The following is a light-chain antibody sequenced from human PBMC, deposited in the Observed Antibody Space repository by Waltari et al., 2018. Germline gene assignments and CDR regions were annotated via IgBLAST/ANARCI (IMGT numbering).Light chain of an antibody. CDR1: SSDVGIYKH. Sequence: QSALTQPASVSGSPGQSITISCTGTSSDVGIYKHVSWYQQHPGNAPKLMIYAVSKRPSGVSDRFSGSKSGDMASLTISGLQPEDEAEYFCSSYAGSSKGVFGGGTKVTVL. V-gene: IGLV2-23*02. J-gene: IGLJ2*01. CDR2: AVS. CDR3: SSYAGSSKGV.